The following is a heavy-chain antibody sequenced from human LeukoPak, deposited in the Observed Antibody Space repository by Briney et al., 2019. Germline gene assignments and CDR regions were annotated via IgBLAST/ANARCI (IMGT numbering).Heavy chain of an antibody. V-gene: IGHV1-69*13. CDR1: GGTFSSYA. CDR2: VIPIFGTA. CDR3: ARDRGVVVPADTHHWYFDL. D-gene: IGHD2-2*01. J-gene: IGHJ2*01. Sequence: SVKVSCKASGGTFSSYAISWVRQAPGQGLEWMGGVIPIFGTANYAQKFQGRVTITADESTSTAYMELSSLRSEDTAVYYCARDRGVVVPADTHHWYFDLGGRGTLVTVSS.